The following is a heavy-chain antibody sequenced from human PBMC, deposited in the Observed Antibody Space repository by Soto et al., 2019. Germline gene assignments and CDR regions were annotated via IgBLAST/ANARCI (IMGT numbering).Heavy chain of an antibody. CDR2: TNYRSRWQT. V-gene: IGHV6-1*01. J-gene: IGHJ5*01. CDR1: GDSVSSNDAT. Sequence: QVQLQQSGPGLVKPSQTLSLTCAISGDSVSSNDATWDWIRQSPSRGLEWLGRTNYRSRWQTDYAISVKSRISINPDTSNNQVSLQLNSVTADDTAVYYCARLIGNSWLDSWGQGTLVTVSS. D-gene: IGHD3-16*01. CDR3: ARLIGNSWLDS.